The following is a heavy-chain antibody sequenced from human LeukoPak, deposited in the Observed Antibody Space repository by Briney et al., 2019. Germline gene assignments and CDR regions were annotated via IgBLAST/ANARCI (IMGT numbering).Heavy chain of an antibody. D-gene: IGHD3-10*01. CDR3: AKLGITMVRGGNHDY. CDR2: IRYDGSNK. V-gene: IGHV3-30*02. Sequence: GGSLRLSCAASGFTFSSYGMHWVRQAPGKGLEWVAFIRYDGSNKYYADSVKGRFTISRDNSKNTLYLQMNSLRAEDTAVYYCAKLGITMVRGGNHDYWGQGTLVTVSS. CDR1: GFTFSSYG. J-gene: IGHJ4*02.